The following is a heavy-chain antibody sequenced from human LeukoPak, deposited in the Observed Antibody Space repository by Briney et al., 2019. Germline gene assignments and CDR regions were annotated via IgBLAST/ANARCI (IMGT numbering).Heavy chain of an antibody. D-gene: IGHD6-13*01. V-gene: IGHV1-69*13. J-gene: IGHJ4*02. CDR2: IIPIFGTA. CDR3: AREQQLGYDY. Sequence: SVKVSCKASGYTFTGYYMHWVRQAPGQGLEWMGGIIPIFGTANYAQKFQGRVTITADESTSTAYMELSSLRSEDTAVYYCAREQQLGYDYWGQGTLVTVSS. CDR1: GYTFTGYY.